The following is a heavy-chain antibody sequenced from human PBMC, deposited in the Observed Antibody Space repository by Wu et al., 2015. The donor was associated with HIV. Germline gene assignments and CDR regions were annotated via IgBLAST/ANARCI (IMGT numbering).Heavy chain of an antibody. J-gene: IGHJ4*02. CDR1: GYTFTSYG. Sequence: QVQLVQSGAEVKKPGASVKVSCKASGYTFTSYGISWVRQAPGQGLEWMGRIIPIFGTANYAQKFQGRVTITADESTSTAYMELSSLRSEDTAVYYXARRPRRSGSYFYMLDYVGQGTLVTVSS. V-gene: IGHV1-69*13. D-gene: IGHD1-26*01. CDR3: ARRPRRSGSYFYMLDY. CDR2: IIPIFGTA.